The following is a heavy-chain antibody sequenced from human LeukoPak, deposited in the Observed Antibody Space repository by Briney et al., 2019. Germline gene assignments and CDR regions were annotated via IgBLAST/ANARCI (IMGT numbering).Heavy chain of an antibody. Sequence: SETLSLTCSVSGDSISNYYWSWIRQPPGKGLEWIGYIYYSGSTNRGSTNYNPSLKSRVTISVDTSKNQFSLKLTPMTPADTAVYYCARPPTVWGQGTLVTVSS. V-gene: IGHV4-59*01. CDR1: GDSISNYY. J-gene: IGHJ4*02. CDR3: ARPPTV. D-gene: IGHD4-17*01. CDR2: IYYSGSTNRGST.